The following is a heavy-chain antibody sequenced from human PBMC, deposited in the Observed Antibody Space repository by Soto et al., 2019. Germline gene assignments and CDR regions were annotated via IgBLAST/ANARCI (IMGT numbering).Heavy chain of an antibody. V-gene: IGHV1-2*02. D-gene: IGHD1-26*01. CDR3: ARFRLFLAKEAFDI. Sequence: ASVKVSCKASGYAFTGYYMHWVRQAPGQGLEWMGWINPNSGGTNYAQKFQGRVTMTRDTSISTAYMELSRLRSDDTAVYYCARFRLFLAKEAFDIWGQGIRVTVSS. CDR1: GYAFTGYY. CDR2: INPNSGGT. J-gene: IGHJ3*02.